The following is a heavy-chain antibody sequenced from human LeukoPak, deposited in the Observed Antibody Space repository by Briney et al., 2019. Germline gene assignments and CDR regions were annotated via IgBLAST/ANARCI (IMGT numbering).Heavy chain of an antibody. Sequence: SETLSVTCTVSSGSITTYYWNWIRQSPGKRPEWIGYVFHTGITEYNPSLESRVTMSMDASKRQFSLSLTSVTTADTARCYCARGPRWRGSGRSYYYGMDVWGNGTTVTVSS. J-gene: IGHJ6*04. V-gene: IGHV4-59*01. D-gene: IGHD3-10*01. CDR1: SGSITTYY. CDR3: ARGPRWRGSGRSYYYGMDV. CDR2: VFHTGIT.